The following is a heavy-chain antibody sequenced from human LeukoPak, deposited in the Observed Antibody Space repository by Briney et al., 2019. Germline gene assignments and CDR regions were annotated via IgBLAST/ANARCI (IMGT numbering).Heavy chain of an antibody. V-gene: IGHV3-30*03. D-gene: IGHD4-17*01. Sequence: GRSLRLSCAASGFSFSTYGMRWVRQAPGKGLDWVAVISYDGSNKHYADSAKGRFTISRDNARNSLYLQMNSLRAEDTAVYYCARGGRSTTVTTLWGQGTLVTVSS. J-gene: IGHJ4*02. CDR1: GFSFSTYG. CDR2: ISYDGSNK. CDR3: ARGGRSTTVTTL.